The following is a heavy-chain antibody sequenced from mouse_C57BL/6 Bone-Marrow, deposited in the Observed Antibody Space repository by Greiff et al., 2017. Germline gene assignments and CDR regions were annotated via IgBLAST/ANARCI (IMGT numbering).Heavy chain of an antibody. CDR1: GFNIKDYY. J-gene: IGHJ1*03. CDR2: IDPEDGET. V-gene: IGHV14-2*01. D-gene: IGHD1-1*01. CDR3: ARPRLSPGSSRYWYFDV. Sequence: EVHLVESGAELVKPGASVKLSCTASGFNIKDYYMHWVKQRTEQGLEWIGRIDPEDGETKYAPKFQGKATITADTSSNTAYLQLSSLTSEDTAVYYCARPRLSPGSSRYWYFDVWGTGTTVTVSS.